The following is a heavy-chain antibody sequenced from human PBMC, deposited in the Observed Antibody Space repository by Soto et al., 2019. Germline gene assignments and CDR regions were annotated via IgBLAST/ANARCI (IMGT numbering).Heavy chain of an antibody. D-gene: IGHD3-3*01. CDR3: ARDVDYDFWSGYFEAFDI. Sequence: GGSLRLSCAASGFTFSSYSMNWVRQAPGKGLEWVSSISSSSSYIYYADSVKGRFTISRDNAKNSLYLQMNSLRAEDTAVYYCARDVDYDFWSGYFEAFDIWGQGTMVTVSS. V-gene: IGHV3-21*01. J-gene: IGHJ3*02. CDR2: ISSSSSYI. CDR1: GFTFSSYS.